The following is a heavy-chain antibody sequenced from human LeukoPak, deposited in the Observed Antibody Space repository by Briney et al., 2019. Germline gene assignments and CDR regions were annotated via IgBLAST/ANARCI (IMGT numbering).Heavy chain of an antibody. D-gene: IGHD2-2*02. CDR1: GGSISSYY. CDR3: AGDPGGYCSSTRCDTYWFDP. J-gene: IGHJ5*02. CDR2: IYSSGST. V-gene: IGHV4-4*07. Sequence: SETLSLTCTVSGGSISSYYWSWIRQPAGKGLEWIGRIYSSGSTNFNPSLKSRVTMSVDTSKNQFSLKLSSVTAADTAMYYCAGDPGGYCSSTRCDTYWFDPWGQGALVTVSS.